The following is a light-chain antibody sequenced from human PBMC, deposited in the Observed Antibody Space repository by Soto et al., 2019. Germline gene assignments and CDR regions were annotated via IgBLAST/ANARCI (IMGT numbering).Light chain of an antibody. CDR3: QHRRSWPLT. CDR1: QSVNNA. J-gene: IGKJ4*01. V-gene: IGKV3-11*01. CDR2: DAS. Sequence: EIVLTQSPDTLSLSPGERATLSCRASQSVNNALAWYQQKPGQAPRLLIYDASNRATGIPARFSGSGSGTDGTLTISSLEPEDYAVYYCQHRRSWPLTFGGGTKVEIK.